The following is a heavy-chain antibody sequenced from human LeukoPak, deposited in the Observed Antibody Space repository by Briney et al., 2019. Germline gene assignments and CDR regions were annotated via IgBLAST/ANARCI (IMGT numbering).Heavy chain of an antibody. CDR2: IYYTGNT. V-gene: IGHV4-39*01. CDR3: ARQTGSGLFILP. D-gene: IGHD3/OR15-3a*01. Sequence: SGPGLVKPSETLSLTCTVSGVSISSSYSYWGWIRQPPGMGLEWIGSIYYTGNTYYNASLKSQVSISIDTSKNQFSLKLTSVTAADTAVYYCARQTGSGLFILPGGQGTLVTVSS. J-gene: IGHJ4*02. CDR1: GVSISSSYSY.